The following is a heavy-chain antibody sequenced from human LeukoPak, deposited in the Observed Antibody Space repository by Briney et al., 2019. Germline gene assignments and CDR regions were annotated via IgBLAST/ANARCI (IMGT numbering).Heavy chain of an antibody. V-gene: IGHV3-48*01. Sequence: PGGSLRLSCAASGFTFRTYWMHWVRQAPGKGLEWVSYISSSSSTIYYADSVKGRFTISRDNAKNSLYLQMNSLRAEDTAVYYCARDRGIAVAAWGQGTLVTVSS. J-gene: IGHJ5*02. CDR3: ARDRGIAVAA. CDR1: GFTFRTYW. D-gene: IGHD6-19*01. CDR2: ISSSSSTI.